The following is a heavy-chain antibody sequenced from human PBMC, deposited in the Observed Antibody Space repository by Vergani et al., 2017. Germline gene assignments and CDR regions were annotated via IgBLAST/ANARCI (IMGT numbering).Heavy chain of an antibody. CDR2: MDYSGST. CDR1: GDSVISTDYH. Sequence: QVQLQESGPGLVKPSETLSLTCTVSGDSVISTDYHWGWIRQPPGKGLEWIGSMDYSGSTSYNPSLESRISISFETPKNQFSLRLTSVTAAATAVYYCASKQGACRAAYCHSYDFWGPGTLVGVSS. V-gene: IGHV4-39*01. D-gene: IGHD2-15*01. J-gene: IGHJ4*02. CDR3: ASKQGACRAAYCHSYDF.